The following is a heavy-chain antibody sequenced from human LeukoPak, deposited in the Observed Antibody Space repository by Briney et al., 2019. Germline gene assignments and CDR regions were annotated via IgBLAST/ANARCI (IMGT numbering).Heavy chain of an antibody. J-gene: IGHJ3*02. CDR2: ISSDSNYI. D-gene: IGHD1-26*01. CDR3: ARGHSGSYQRTDAFDI. Sequence: GGSLRLSCAASGLTFSRYSINWVPQAPGKGLEWVSSISSDSNYIYYPDSMKGRFTVTRDNAKNSLYLQMDSLRAEDTAVYYCARGHSGSYQRTDAFDIWGQGTMVTVSS. V-gene: IGHV3-21*01. CDR1: GLTFSRYS.